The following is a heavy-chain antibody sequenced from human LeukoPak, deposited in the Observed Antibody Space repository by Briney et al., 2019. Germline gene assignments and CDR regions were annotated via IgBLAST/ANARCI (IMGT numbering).Heavy chain of an antibody. D-gene: IGHD5-12*01. Sequence: SETLSLTCTVSGGSISSYYWSWIRQPAGKGLEWIGRIYTSGSTNYNPSLKSRVTMSVDTSKNQFSLKLSSVTAADTAVYYCARTGNSGYDRGARHCYYYYYMDVWGKGTTVTVSS. CDR1: GGSISSYY. V-gene: IGHV4-4*07. CDR3: ARTGNSGYDRGARHCYYYYYMDV. CDR2: IYTSGST. J-gene: IGHJ6*03.